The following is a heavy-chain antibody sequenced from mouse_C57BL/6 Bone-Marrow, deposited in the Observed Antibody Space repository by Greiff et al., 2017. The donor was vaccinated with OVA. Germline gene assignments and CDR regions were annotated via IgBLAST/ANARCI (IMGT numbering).Heavy chain of an antibody. Sequence: VQLQQSGGDLVKPGGSLKLSCAASGFTFSSYGMSWVRQTPDKRLEWVATISSGGSYTYYPDSVKGRFTISRDNAKNTLYLQMSSLKSEDTAMYYCARHRLGRFAYWGQGTLVTVSA. D-gene: IGHD4-1*01. CDR3: ARHRLGRFAY. V-gene: IGHV5-6*01. CDR1: GFTFSSYG. CDR2: ISSGGSYT. J-gene: IGHJ3*01.